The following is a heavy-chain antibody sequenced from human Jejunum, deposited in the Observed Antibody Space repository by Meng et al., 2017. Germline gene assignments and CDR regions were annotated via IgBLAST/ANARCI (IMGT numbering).Heavy chain of an antibody. V-gene: IGHV3-30*01. CDR1: GLSFYSSV. D-gene: IGHD2-2*01. J-gene: IGHJ4*02. Sequence: LSLTCAASGLSFYSSVMHWVRQAPGKGLEWVAIISYDGNEKFYADSVKGRFTISRDNSKNTLFLQMNSLRAEDTAVYYCARASSNWGYFDFWGQGTLVTVSS. CDR3: ARASSNWGYFDF. CDR2: ISYDGNEK.